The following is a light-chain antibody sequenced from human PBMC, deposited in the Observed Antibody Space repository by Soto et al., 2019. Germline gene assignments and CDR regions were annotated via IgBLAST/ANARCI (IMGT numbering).Light chain of an antibody. CDR1: QSISSY. CDR3: QQSYSTLWT. Sequence: DIQMTQSPSSLSASVGDRVTITCRASQSISSYLTWCQQKQGKAPKLLIYAASSLQSGVPSRFSGRGSGTDFTLTISSLQPEDFATYYCQQSYSTLWTFGQGTKVEIK. V-gene: IGKV1-39*01. J-gene: IGKJ1*01. CDR2: AAS.